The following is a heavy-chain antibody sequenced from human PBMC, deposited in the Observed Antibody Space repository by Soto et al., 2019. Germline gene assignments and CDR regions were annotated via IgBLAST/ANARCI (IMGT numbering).Heavy chain of an antibody. CDR3: ARDLSLPPMATHSKIFDR. Sequence: PGGSLRLSCTGFGFPFDDFAINWVRQAPGKGLEWVGLIRNQSYQETTEYAAAVKGRFTISRENAKNSLFLDLNSLGAEDTAVYYCARDLSLPPMATHSKIFDRWGQGTLVTVSS. CDR1: GFPFDDFA. D-gene: IGHD1-1*01. V-gene: IGHV3-49*04. J-gene: IGHJ4*02. CDR2: IRNQSYQETT.